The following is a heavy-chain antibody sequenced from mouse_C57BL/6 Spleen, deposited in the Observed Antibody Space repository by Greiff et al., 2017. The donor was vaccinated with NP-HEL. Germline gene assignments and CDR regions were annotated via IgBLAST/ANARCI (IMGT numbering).Heavy chain of an antibody. Sequence: EVQLQQSGPELVKPGASVKISCKASGYTFTDYYMNWVKQSHGKSLEWIGDINPNNGGTSYNQKFKGKATLTVDKSSSTAYMELRSLTSEDSAVYYCARGVYDGIPFAYWGQGTLVTVSA. CDR2: INPNNGGT. V-gene: IGHV1-26*01. CDR3: ARGVYDGIPFAY. J-gene: IGHJ3*01. D-gene: IGHD2-12*01. CDR1: GYTFTDYY.